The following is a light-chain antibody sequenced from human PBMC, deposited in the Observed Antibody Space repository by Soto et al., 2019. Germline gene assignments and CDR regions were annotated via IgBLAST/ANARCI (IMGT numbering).Light chain of an antibody. CDR2: GAS. CDR1: QSISRNY. Sequence: EIVLTQSPGTLSLSPGERATLSCRASQSISRNYLAWYQQKPGQAPRLLIYGASSRATGIPDRFSGSGSGTDFTLTISRLEPEDFAVSFCQQYGSSPPTTFGQGTKV. CDR3: QQYGSSPPTT. J-gene: IGKJ1*01. V-gene: IGKV3-20*01.